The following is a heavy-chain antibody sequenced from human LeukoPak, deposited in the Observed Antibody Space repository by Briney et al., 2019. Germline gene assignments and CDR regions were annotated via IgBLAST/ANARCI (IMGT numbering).Heavy chain of an antibody. CDR2: IYYSGST. CDR3: ARNSGYVDY. V-gene: IGHV4-59*08. D-gene: IGHD1-26*01. J-gene: IGHJ4*02. Sequence: SETLSPTCTVSGGSISSYYWSWIRQPPGKGLEWIGYIYYSGSTNYNPSLKSRVTISVDTSKNQFSLKLSSVTAADTAVYYCARNSGYVDYRGQGTLVTVSS. CDR1: GGSISSYY.